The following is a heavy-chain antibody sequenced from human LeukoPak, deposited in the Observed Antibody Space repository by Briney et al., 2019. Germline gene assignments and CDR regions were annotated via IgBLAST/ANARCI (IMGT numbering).Heavy chain of an antibody. Sequence: GGSLRLSCAASGFIFDDYAMHWIRQAPGRGLEWVSGISSNSGSVVYAVSVKGRFTISRDNAKNSLYLQMNSLRPEDTAFYYCAKDVQMTSNDYYNYFDYWGQGTLVTVSS. CDR2: ISSNSGSV. V-gene: IGHV3-9*01. D-gene: IGHD3-22*01. J-gene: IGHJ4*02. CDR1: GFIFDDYA. CDR3: AKDVQMTSNDYYNYFDY.